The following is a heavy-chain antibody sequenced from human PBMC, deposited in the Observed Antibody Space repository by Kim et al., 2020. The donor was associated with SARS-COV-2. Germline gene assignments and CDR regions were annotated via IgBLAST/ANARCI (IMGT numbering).Heavy chain of an antibody. D-gene: IGHD5-12*01. Sequence: GGSLRLSCAASGFTFSSYAMSWVRQAPGKGLEWVSAISGSGGSTYYADYVKGRFTISRDNSKNTLYLQMNSLRAEDTAVYYCAKDQWEWLRFEPFDYWGQGTLVTVSS. CDR2: ISGSGGST. CDR3: AKDQWEWLRFEPFDY. J-gene: IGHJ4*02. CDR1: GFTFSSYA. V-gene: IGHV3-23*01.